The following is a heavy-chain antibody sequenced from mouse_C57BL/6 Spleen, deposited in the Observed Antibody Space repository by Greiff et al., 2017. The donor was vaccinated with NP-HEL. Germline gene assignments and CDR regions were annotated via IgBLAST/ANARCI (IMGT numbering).Heavy chain of an antibody. J-gene: IGHJ2*01. CDR2: IRNKANNHAT. CDR1: GFTFSDAW. V-gene: IGHV6-6*01. CDR3: TRQGYYGSSLFDY. Sequence: DVHLVESGGGLVQPGGSMKLSCAASGFTFSDAWMDWVRQSPEKGLEWVAEIRNKANNHATYYAESVKGRFTISRDDSKSSVYLQMNSLRAEDTGIYYCTRQGYYGSSLFDYWGQGTTLTVSS. D-gene: IGHD1-1*01.